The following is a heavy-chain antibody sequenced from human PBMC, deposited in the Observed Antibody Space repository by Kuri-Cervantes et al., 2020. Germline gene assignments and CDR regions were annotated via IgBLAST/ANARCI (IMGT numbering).Heavy chain of an antibody. CDR2: ISYDGSNK. CDR1: GFTFSSYA. D-gene: IGHD3-10*01. J-gene: IGHJ4*02. V-gene: IGHV3-30-3*01. Sequence: GESLKISCAASGFTFSSYAMHWVRQAPGKGLEWVAVISYDGSNKYYADSVKGRFTISRDNPKNTLYLQMNSLRPEDTAVYYCATDAYSSGSDYFDDWGQGTLVTVSS. CDR3: ATDAYSSGSDYFDD.